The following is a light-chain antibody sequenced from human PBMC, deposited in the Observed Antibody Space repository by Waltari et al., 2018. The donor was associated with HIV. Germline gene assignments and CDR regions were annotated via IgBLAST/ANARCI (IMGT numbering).Light chain of an antibody. J-gene: IGLJ2*01. CDR2: ADA. V-gene: IGLV1-44*01. CDR1: TPNIGSSN. CDR3: STWDERLNGVV. Sequence: QSVLTQPPSASGAPGPRVPISCSGSTPNIGSSNVNWYQQFSRAAPKLLIYADAQRPSGVPDRFSGSKSGTSASLVISGLQSEDEADYYCSTWDERLNGVVFGGGTRLTVV.